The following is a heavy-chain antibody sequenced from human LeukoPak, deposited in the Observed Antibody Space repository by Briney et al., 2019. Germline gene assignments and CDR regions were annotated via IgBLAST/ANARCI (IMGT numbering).Heavy chain of an antibody. Sequence: ASVKVSCKASGYTFTSYYMHWVRQAPGQGLEWMGIINPSGGSTSYAQKFQGRVTMTTDTSTSTAYMELRSLRSDDTAVYYCARDLEPIAVAGTPLVCWGQGTLVTVSS. D-gene: IGHD6-19*01. J-gene: IGHJ4*02. V-gene: IGHV1-46*01. CDR2: INPSGGST. CDR1: GYTFTSYY. CDR3: ARDLEPIAVAGTPLVC.